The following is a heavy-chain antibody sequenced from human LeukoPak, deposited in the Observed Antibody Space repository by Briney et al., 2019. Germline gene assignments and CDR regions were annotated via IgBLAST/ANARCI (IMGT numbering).Heavy chain of an antibody. D-gene: IGHD6-19*01. Sequence: AGGSLRLSCAASGFTFSSYAMSWVRQAPGKGLEGVSAISGSGGGTYYADSVKGRFTTSRDNSKNTLYLQMNSLRAEDTAVYYCAKSLGIAVAGPAYYFDYWGQGTLVTVSS. CDR1: GFTFSSYA. CDR2: ISGSGGGT. J-gene: IGHJ4*02. V-gene: IGHV3-23*01. CDR3: AKSLGIAVAGPAYYFDY.